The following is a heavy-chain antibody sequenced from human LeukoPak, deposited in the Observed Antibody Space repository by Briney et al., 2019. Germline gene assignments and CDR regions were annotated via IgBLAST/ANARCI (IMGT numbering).Heavy chain of an antibody. J-gene: IGHJ4*02. CDR1: GFTVSSNY. CDR3: ARLAAAATPPLY. CDR2: IYSGGSP. Sequence: GGSLRLSCAASGFTVSSNYMSWVRQAPGKGLEWVSLIYSGGSPYYADSVKGRFTISRDNSNNTLYLQMNSLRAEDTAVYCCARLAAAATPPLYWGQGTLVTVSS. V-gene: IGHV3-53*01. D-gene: IGHD6-13*01.